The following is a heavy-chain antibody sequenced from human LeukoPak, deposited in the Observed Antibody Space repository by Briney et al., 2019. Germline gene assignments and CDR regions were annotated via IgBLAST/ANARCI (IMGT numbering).Heavy chain of an antibody. V-gene: IGHV3-23*01. D-gene: IGHD6-19*01. Sequence: GGSLRLSCAASEFTFSNYAMNWVRQAPGKGLDWVSSISTGDYTYYADSVKGRFTISRDNSKNTLYLQMNSLIAEDTAIYYCAKGHSSGWLPAHWGQGTLVTVSS. J-gene: IGHJ4*02. CDR3: AKGHSSGWLPAH. CDR1: EFTFSNYA. CDR2: ISTGDYT.